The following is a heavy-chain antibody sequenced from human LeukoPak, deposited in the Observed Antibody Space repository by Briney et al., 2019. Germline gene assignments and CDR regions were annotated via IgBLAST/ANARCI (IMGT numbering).Heavy chain of an antibody. Sequence: GGSLRLSCAASGFTFDDYAMHWVRQAPGKGLEWVSAISGSGGSTYYADSVKGRFTISRDNSKNTLYLQMNSLRAEDTAVYYCATLVVPAAISRYYYYGMDVWGQGTTVTVSS. CDR3: ATLVVPAAISRYYYYGMDV. D-gene: IGHD2-2*01. CDR2: ISGSGGST. V-gene: IGHV3-23*01. J-gene: IGHJ6*02. CDR1: GFTFDDYA.